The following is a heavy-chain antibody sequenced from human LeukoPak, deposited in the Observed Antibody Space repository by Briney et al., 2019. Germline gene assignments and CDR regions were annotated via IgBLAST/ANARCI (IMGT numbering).Heavy chain of an antibody. CDR3: ARVSSSWYGGSDY. J-gene: IGHJ4*02. Sequence: GASVKVSCKASGYTFTSYGISWVRQAPGQGLEWMGWISAYNGNTNYAQKLQGRVTMTRDTSTSTVYMELSSLRSEDTAVYYCARVSSSWYGGSDYWGQGTLVTVSS. V-gene: IGHV1-18*01. CDR1: GYTFTSYG. CDR2: ISAYNGNT. D-gene: IGHD6-13*01.